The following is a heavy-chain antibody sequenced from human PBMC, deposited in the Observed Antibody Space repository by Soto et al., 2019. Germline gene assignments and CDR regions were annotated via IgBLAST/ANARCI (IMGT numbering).Heavy chain of an antibody. Sequence: PGRNLRICSAAYGLTCSSYGMQWVRQAPGKGLEWVAVISYDGSNKYYADSVKGRFTISRDNSKNTLYLQMNSLRAEDTAVYYCVKYFSITNSTPGVDGRGPGTTV. J-gene: IGHJ6*02. D-gene: IGHD1-1*01. V-gene: IGHV3-30*18. CDR1: GLTCSSYG. CDR3: VKYFSITNSTPGVDG. CDR2: ISYDGSNK.